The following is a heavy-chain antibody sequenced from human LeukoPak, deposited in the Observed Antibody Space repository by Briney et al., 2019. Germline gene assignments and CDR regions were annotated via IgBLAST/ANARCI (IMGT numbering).Heavy chain of an antibody. J-gene: IGHJ3*02. Sequence: SETLSLTCAVYGGSFSGYYWSWIRQPPGKGLEWIGEINESGSTNYNPSLKSRVTISVGTSKNQFSLKLNSVTAADTAVYYCASLIQLWLSSEEADYGFDIWGQGTMVTVSS. D-gene: IGHD5-18*01. CDR3: ASLIQLWLSSEEADYGFDI. CDR1: GGSFSGYY. V-gene: IGHV4-34*01. CDR2: INESGST.